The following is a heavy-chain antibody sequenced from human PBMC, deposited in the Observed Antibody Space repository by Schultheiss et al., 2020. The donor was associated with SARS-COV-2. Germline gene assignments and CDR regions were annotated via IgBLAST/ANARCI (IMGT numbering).Heavy chain of an antibody. CDR2: IYYSGST. D-gene: IGHD3-22*01. V-gene: IGHV4-59*12. CDR1: GGSFSGYY. J-gene: IGHJ3*02. CDR3: ARGTYYYDSSGYGTSTFDI. Sequence: SETLSLTCAVYGGSFSGYYWGWIRQPPGKGLEWIGYIYYSGSTNYNPSLKSRVTISVDTSKNQFSLKLSSVTAADTAVYYCARGTYYYDSSGYGTSTFDIWGQGTMVTVSS.